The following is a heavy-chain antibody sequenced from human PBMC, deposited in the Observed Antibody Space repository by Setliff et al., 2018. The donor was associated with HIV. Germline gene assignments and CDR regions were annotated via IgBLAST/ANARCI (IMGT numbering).Heavy chain of an antibody. D-gene: IGHD3-10*01. V-gene: IGHV4-59*08. Sequence: SETLSLTCTVSGGSISSSYWNWIRESPGKGLEWIGNIYYRGSTNYNPSLKSRVTISIDTSKNQFSLKLSSVTAADTAVYYCASLDGSESPYIYYYYMDVWGEGTAVTVSS. CDR1: GGSISSSY. CDR3: ASLDGSESPYIYYYYMDV. J-gene: IGHJ6*03. CDR2: IYYRGST.